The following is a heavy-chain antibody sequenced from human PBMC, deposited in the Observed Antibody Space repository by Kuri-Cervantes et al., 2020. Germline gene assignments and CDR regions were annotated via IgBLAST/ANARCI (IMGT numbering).Heavy chain of an antibody. CDR1: GYTFTSYY. CDR3: ARGRYDYVWGSYRSPNYYYGMDV. V-gene: IGHV1-46*01. D-gene: IGHD3-16*02. Sequence: ASVKVSCKASGYTFTSYYMHWVRQAPGQGLEWMGWINPNSGGTSYAQKFQGRVTMTRDSSTSTVYMELSSLRSEDTAVYYCARGRYDYVWGSYRSPNYYYGMDVWGQGTTVTVSS. J-gene: IGHJ6*02. CDR2: INPNSGGT.